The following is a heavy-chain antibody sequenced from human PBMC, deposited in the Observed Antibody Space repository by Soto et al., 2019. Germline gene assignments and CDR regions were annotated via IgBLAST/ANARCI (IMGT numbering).Heavy chain of an antibody. CDR3: ARDSESRVTDYGDYAYFDY. D-gene: IGHD4-17*01. V-gene: IGHV1-69*01. J-gene: IGHJ4*02. CDR2: IIPIFGTA. CDR1: GGTFSSYA. Sequence: QVQLVQSGAEVKKPGSSVKVSCKASGGTFSSYAISWVRQAPGQGLEWMGGIIPIFGTANSAQKFQGRVTITADESTSTAYMGLSSLRSEDTAVYYCARDSESRVTDYGDYAYFDYWGQGTLVTVSS.